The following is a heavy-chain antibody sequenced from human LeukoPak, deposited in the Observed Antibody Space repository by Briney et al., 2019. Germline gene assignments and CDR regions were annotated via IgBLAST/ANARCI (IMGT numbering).Heavy chain of an antibody. CDR1: GGSISSGSYY. J-gene: IGHJ6*02. Sequence: SETLSLTCTVSGGSISSGSYYWSWIRQPAGKGLEWIGRIYTSGSTNYNPSLKSRVTISVDTSKNQFSLKLSSVTAADTAVYYCARRSGRDHYGMNVWGQGTTVTVSS. CDR3: ARRSGRDHYGMNV. CDR2: IYTSGST. V-gene: IGHV4-61*02. D-gene: IGHD2-15*01.